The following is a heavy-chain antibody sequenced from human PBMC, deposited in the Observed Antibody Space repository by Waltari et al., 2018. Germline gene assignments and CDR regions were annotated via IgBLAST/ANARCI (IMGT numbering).Heavy chain of an antibody. D-gene: IGHD6-19*01. V-gene: IGHV4-59*08. Sequence: QVQLQESGPGLVQPSETMSLTCTVSGGSTSSYYWSWIRQPPGKGLQWIGYIYYSGSTNYNPSLKSRVTISVDTSKNQFSLKLSSVTAADTAVYYCASLYSSGWYDAFDIWGQGTMVTVSS. CDR1: GGSTSSYY. CDR2: IYYSGST. CDR3: ASLYSSGWYDAFDI. J-gene: IGHJ3*02.